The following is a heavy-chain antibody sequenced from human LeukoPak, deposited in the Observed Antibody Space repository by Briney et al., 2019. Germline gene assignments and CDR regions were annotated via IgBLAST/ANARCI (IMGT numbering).Heavy chain of an antibody. CDR3: AKPYSSWSFDY. V-gene: IGHV3-23*01. D-gene: IGHD6-13*01. J-gene: IGHJ4*02. CDR2: ISGNGAST. CDR1: GFTFSSYA. Sequence: GGSLRLSWEASGFTFSSYAMSWVGQAPGKGLEWVSTISGNGASTYYADSVKGRFTISRDNPKNTLYLQMNSLRAEDTAVYYCAKPYSSWSFDYWGQGTLVTVSS.